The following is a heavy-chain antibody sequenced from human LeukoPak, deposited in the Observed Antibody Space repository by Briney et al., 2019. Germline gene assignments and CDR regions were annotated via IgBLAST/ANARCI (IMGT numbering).Heavy chain of an antibody. J-gene: IGHJ4*02. Sequence: GGSLRLSCAASGFTFSSYWMNWVRQAPGKGLEWFSYISSGSSTIYYADSVKGRFTISRDNAKNSLYLQMNSLRDEDTAVYYCVRVGAARFEGFDYWGQGTLVTVSS. D-gene: IGHD6-6*01. V-gene: IGHV3-48*02. CDR3: VRVGAARFEGFDY. CDR2: ISSGSSTI. CDR1: GFTFSSYW.